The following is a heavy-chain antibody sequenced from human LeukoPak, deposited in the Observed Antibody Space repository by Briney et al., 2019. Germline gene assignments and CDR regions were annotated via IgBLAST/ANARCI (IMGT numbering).Heavy chain of an antibody. CDR3: AKGLNGVAGLFDY. V-gene: IGHV3-9*01. J-gene: IGHJ4*02. Sequence: PGRSLRLSCAASGFTFDDYAMHWVRQAPGKGLEWVSGISWNSGSIGYADSVKGRFTISRDNAKNSLYLQMNSLRAEDTALYYCAKGLNGVAGLFDYWGQGTLVTVSS. CDR2: ISWNSGSI. CDR1: GFTFDDYA. D-gene: IGHD6-19*01.